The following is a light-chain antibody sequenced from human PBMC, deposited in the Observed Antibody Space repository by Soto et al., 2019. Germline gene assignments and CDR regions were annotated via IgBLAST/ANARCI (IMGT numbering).Light chain of an antibody. V-gene: IGKV1-5*03. Sequence: DIPLTQSPSTLSAPVGDRVTITCRASQSISSWLAWYQQKPGKAPKLLISKASSSESGVPSRFTGSGSGTDFALTISSLQPDDFATYYCQQYKSHWTFGQGTKVEIK. J-gene: IGKJ1*01. CDR1: QSISSW. CDR2: KAS. CDR3: QQYKSHWT.